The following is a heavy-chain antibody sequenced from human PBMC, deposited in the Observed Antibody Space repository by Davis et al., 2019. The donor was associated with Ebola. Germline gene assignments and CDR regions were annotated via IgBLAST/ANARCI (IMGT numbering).Heavy chain of an antibody. D-gene: IGHD3-3*01. V-gene: IGHV3-30*18. CDR1: GFTFSSYG. CDR3: AKGVGFWSGYYTTWWYFDL. CDR2: ISYDGSNK. Sequence: PGGSLRLSCAASGFTFSSYGMHWVRQAPGKGLEWVAVISYDGSNKYYADSVKGRFTISRDNSKNTLYLQMNSLRAEDTAVYYCAKGVGFWSGYYTTWWYFDLWGRGTLVTVSS. J-gene: IGHJ2*01.